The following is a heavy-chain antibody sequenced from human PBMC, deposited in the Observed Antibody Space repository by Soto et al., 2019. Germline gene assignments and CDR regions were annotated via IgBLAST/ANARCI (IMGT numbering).Heavy chain of an antibody. CDR3: ARGGGTVLAPLP. J-gene: IGHJ5*02. CDR2: INPNSGAT. Sequence: ASVKVSCKTSGYTFTGHFIHWVRQAPGQGLEWMAYINPNSGATKYAQKFQGRVTLTRDTSINTAYMEMSMLTSNDTAVYYCARGGGTVLAPLPWGQGTLVTVSS. D-gene: IGHD3-10*01. V-gene: IGHV1-2*02. CDR1: GYTFTGHF.